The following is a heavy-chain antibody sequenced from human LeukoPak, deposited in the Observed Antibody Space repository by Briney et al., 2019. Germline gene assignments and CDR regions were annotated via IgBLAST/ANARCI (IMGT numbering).Heavy chain of an antibody. CDR2: INPSGGST. CDR1: GYTFTSYY. CDR3: VRDLLLWFGEPSGWFDP. D-gene: IGHD3-10*01. V-gene: IGHV1-46*01. Sequence: ASVKVSCKASGYTFTSYYMHWVRQAPGQGLEWMGIINPSGGSTSYAQKFQGRVTMTRDTSTSTVYMEMSSLRSEDTAVYYCVRDLLLWFGEPSGWFDPWGQGTLVTVSS. J-gene: IGHJ5*02.